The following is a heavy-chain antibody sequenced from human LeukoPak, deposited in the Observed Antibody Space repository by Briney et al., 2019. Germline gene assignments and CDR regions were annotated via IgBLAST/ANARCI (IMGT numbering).Heavy chain of an antibody. J-gene: IGHJ5*02. CDR1: GGSISSSSYY. D-gene: IGHD1-14*01. Sequence: PSETLSLTCTVSGGSISSSSYYWGWIRQPPGKGLEWIGSIYYSGSTYYNPSLKGRVTISVDTSKNQFSLKLSSVTAADTAVYYCARVSPTGEGWFDPWGQGTLVTVSS. CDR2: IYYSGST. CDR3: ARVSPTGEGWFDP. V-gene: IGHV4-39*07.